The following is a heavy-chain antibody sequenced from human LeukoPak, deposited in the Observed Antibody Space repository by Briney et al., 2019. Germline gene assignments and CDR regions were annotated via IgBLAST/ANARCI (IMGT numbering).Heavy chain of an antibody. CDR2: IYHSGST. CDR1: GYSISSGYY. J-gene: IGHJ4*02. D-gene: IGHD2/OR15-2a*01. CDR3: ARLSPKNC. Sequence: PSETLSLTCTVSGYSISSGYYWGWIRQPPGKGLEWIGSIYHSGSTYYNPSLKSRVTISADTSKNQFSLKLSSVTAADTAVYYCARLSPKNCWGQGTLVTVSS. V-gene: IGHV4-38-2*02.